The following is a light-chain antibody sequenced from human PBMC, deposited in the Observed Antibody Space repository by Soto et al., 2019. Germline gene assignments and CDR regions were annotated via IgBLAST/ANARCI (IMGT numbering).Light chain of an antibody. J-gene: IGKJ1*01. CDR2: GAS. Sequence: EIVMTKSPATVPVSPGERVTLSCRASQSVSIDLAWYQQKPGQAPRLLIYGASTRATDIPPSFTGIVSGTEGTLTISSLKSEDSAVYDGQQYNKWTQTFGQGTKVDIK. CDR3: QQYNKWTQT. CDR1: QSVSID. V-gene: IGKV3-15*01.